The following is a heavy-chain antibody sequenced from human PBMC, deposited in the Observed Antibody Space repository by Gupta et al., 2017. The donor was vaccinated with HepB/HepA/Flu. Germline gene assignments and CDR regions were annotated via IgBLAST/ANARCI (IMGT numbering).Heavy chain of an antibody. J-gene: IGHJ4*02. CDR1: GFTFDDYG. CDR2: INWNGGST. D-gene: IGHD6-13*01. Sequence: EVQLVASGGGVVRPGGSLRLSCAASGFTFDDYGMSWVRQAPGKGREGVSGINWNGGSTGYADSVKGRFTISRDNAKNSLYLQMNSLRAEDTALYYCARDGGRAAAGTHYFDYWGQGTLVTVSS. V-gene: IGHV3-20*04. CDR3: ARDGGRAAAGTHYFDY.